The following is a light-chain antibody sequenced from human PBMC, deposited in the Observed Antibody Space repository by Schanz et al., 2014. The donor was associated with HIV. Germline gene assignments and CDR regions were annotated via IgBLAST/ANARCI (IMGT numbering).Light chain of an antibody. Sequence: ETVLTQSPGSLSLSPGDRATLSCRASQSLTTNYLAWYQQKLGQAPRLLIYGASSRATGIPDRFIGSGSGTDFTLTINRLEPEDFAVYYCQQYGSSPFTFGPGTKVDIK. CDR3: QQYGSSPFT. J-gene: IGKJ3*01. CDR1: QSLTTNY. V-gene: IGKV3-20*01. CDR2: GAS.